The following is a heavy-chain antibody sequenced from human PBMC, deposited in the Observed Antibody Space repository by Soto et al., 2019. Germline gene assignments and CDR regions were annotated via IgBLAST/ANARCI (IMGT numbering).Heavy chain of an antibody. Sequence: QVQLQESGPGLVKPSQTLSLTCTVSGGSISSGGYYWSWIRQHPGKGLEWIGYIYYSGSTYYNPSLKSAVTISVDTSKNRCSLKLSSVTAADTAVYYCARVLNSSGYIPIWAWFDPWGQGTLVTVSS. CDR3: ARVLNSSGYIPIWAWFDP. CDR1: GGSISSGGYY. CDR2: IYYSGST. J-gene: IGHJ5*02. D-gene: IGHD3-22*01. V-gene: IGHV4-31*01.